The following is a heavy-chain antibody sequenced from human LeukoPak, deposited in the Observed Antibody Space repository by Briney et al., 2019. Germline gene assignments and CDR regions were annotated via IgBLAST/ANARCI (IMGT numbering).Heavy chain of an antibody. CDR3: ARDLDYGDYVDY. D-gene: IGHD4-17*01. V-gene: IGHV3-48*04. CDR2: IRPNDGTT. J-gene: IGHJ4*02. Sequence: GGSLRLSCEASGFTFSNYGMNWVRQAPGKGLEWVSYIRPNDGTTHYADSVKGRFTISRDNAKNSLYLQMNSLRAEDTAVYYCARDLDYGDYVDYWGQGTLVTVSS. CDR1: GFTFSNYG.